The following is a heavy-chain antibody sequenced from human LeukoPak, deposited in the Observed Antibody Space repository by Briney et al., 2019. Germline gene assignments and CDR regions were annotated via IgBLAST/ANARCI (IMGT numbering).Heavy chain of an antibody. V-gene: IGHV3-21*01. Sequence: PGGSLRLSCAASGFPFNAYWMTWVRQAPGRGLEWVSSIITVSTTYFQYADSVKGRFTISRDNAKNSLYLQMDSLRAEDTAVYYCARDFDRAGDYHHFDFWGQGTLVTVSS. CDR1: GFPFNAYW. D-gene: IGHD3-9*01. J-gene: IGHJ4*02. CDR2: IITVSTTYF. CDR3: ARDFDRAGDYHHFDF.